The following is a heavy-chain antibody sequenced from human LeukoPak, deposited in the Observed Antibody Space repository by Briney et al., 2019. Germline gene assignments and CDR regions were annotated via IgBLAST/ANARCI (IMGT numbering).Heavy chain of an antibody. D-gene: IGHD2-2*01. CDR2: IYYSGST. Sequence: SETLSLTCTVSGGSISSYYWGWIRQPPGKGLEWIGSIYYSGSTYYNPSLKSRVTISVDTSKNQFSLKLSSVTAADTAVYYCARHYCSSTSCYGTGTAFDIWGQGTMVTVSS. CDR1: GGSISSYY. V-gene: IGHV4-39*01. J-gene: IGHJ3*02. CDR3: ARHYCSSTSCYGTGTAFDI.